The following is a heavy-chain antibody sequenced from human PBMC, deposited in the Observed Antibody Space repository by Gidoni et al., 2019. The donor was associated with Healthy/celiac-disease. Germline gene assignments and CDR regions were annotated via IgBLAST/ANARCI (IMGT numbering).Heavy chain of an antibody. V-gene: IGHV4-34*01. J-gene: IGHJ4*02. D-gene: IGHD5-12*01. CDR1: GGAFSGYY. Sequence: QVQLQQWGAGLLKPSETLSLTCAVYGGAFSGYYWSWIRQPPGKGLEWIGEINHSGSTNYNPSLKSRVTISVDTSKNQFSRKLSSVTAADTAVYYCARRRGLRFPFDYWGQGTLVTVSS. CDR3: ARRRGLRFPFDY. CDR2: INHSGST.